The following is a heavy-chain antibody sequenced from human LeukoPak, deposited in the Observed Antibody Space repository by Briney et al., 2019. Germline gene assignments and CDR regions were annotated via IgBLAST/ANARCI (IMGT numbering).Heavy chain of an antibody. CDR2: INHSGST. CDR1: GGSFSGYY. CDR3: ARDGWFGEGDYFDY. J-gene: IGHJ4*02. V-gene: IGHV4-34*01. D-gene: IGHD3-10*01. Sequence: PSETLSLTCAVYGGSFSGYYWSWIRQPPGKGLEWIGEINHSGSTNYNPSLKSRVTISVDTSKNQFSLKLSSVTAADTAVYYCARDGWFGEGDYFDYWGQGTLVTVSS.